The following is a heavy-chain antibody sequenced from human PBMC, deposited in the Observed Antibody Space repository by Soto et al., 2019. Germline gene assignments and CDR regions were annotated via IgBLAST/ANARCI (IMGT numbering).Heavy chain of an antibody. CDR2: ISASGSST. CDR1: EFTFSSYA. Sequence: EEQLLESGGGLIQPGGSLRLSCTASEFTFSSYAMSWVRQAPGKGLEWVSGISASGSSTYFAPSVKGRVSISRDNSRNILYLEMTKLRDDDAAVYLCARPTARGGRTIRDDNYCDTWGQGTPVTVAS. V-gene: IGHV3-23*01. CDR3: ARPTARGGRTIRDDNYCDT. J-gene: IGHJ4*02. D-gene: IGHD6-6*01.